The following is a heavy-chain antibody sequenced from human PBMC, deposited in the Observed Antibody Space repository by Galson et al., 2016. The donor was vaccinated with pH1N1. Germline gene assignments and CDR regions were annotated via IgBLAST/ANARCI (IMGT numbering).Heavy chain of an antibody. CDR3: ARGPGDHPHA. Sequence: TLSLTCAVYGESFRGYYWTWIRQTPGKGLEWIGEMNHSGSSNYNPSLKSRVAIFVDTSNNRFSLTVNSVTAADTAVYYCARGPGDHPHAWGQGTLVTVSS. V-gene: IGHV4-34*01. CDR1: GESFRGYY. CDR2: MNHSGSS. J-gene: IGHJ5*02. D-gene: IGHD4-17*01.